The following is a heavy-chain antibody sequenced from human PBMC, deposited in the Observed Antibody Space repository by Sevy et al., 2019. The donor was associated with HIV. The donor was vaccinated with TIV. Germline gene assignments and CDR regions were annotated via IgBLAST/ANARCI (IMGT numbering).Heavy chain of an antibody. D-gene: IGHD3-22*01. CDR3: ARGGYYYDNAAYYAFDS. CDR2: ITGGAEKT. CDR1: GFIVKDYA. J-gene: IGHJ4*02. V-gene: IGHV3-23*01. Sequence: GGSLRLSCAGSGFIVKDYAMSWVRQAPGKGLEWVSLITGGAEKTYYADSVKGRFTISRDNSKNTLYLQMNSLRVEDTAVYYCARGGYYYDNAAYYAFDSWGQGTLVTVSS.